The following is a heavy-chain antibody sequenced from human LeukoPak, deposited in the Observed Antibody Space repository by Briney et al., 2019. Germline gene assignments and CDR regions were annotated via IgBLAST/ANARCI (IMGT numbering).Heavy chain of an antibody. D-gene: IGHD6-13*01. J-gene: IGHJ4*02. CDR2: ISGSGGST. CDR1: GFTFSSYA. CDR3: AKDRAAASGYYYFDY. Sequence: GGSLRLSCAASGFTFSSYAMSWVRQAPGKGPEWVPAISGSGGSTYYADSLKGRFTISRDNSKNTLYLQMNSLRAEDTAVYYCAKDRAAASGYYYFDYWGQGTLVTVSS. V-gene: IGHV3-23*01.